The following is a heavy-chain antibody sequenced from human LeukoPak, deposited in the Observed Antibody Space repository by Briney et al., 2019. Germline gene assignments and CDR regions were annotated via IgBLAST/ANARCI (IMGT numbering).Heavy chain of an antibody. J-gene: IGHJ4*02. Sequence: GSLRLSCAASGFIISSYSMNWVRQAPGKGLEWVSYISSSSSTIYYADSVKGRFTISRDNAKNSLYLQMNSLRAEDMAVYYCATYYYDSSGYKLLDYWGQGTLVTVSS. CDR3: ATYYYDSSGYKLLDY. CDR1: GFIISSYS. CDR2: ISSSSSTI. D-gene: IGHD3-22*01. V-gene: IGHV3-48*04.